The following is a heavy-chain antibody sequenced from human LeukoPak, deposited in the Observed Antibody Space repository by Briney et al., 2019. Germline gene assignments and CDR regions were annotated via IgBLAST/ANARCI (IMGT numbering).Heavy chain of an antibody. V-gene: IGHV6-1*01. J-gene: IGHJ5*02. CDR2: TYYRSKWYN. D-gene: IGHD6-19*01. CDR3: ARAQDSSGWYWARSGFWFDP. Sequence: SQTLSLTCAISGDSVSSNSAAWNWIRQSPSRGLEWLGRTYYRSKWYNDYAVSVKSRITINPDTSKNQFSLQLNSVTPEDTAVYYCARAQDSSGWYWARSGFWFDPWGQGTLVTVSS. CDR1: GDSVSSNSAA.